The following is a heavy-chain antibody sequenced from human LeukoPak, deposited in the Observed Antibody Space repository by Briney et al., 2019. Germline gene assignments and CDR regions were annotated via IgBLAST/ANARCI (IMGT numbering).Heavy chain of an antibody. Sequence: PGRSLRLSCAASGFTFSSYAMHWVRQAPGKGLEWVAVISYDGSNKYYADSVKGRFTISRDNSKNTLYLQMNSLRAGDTAVYYCARDGIGELLGPYDYWGQGTLVTVSS. J-gene: IGHJ4*02. V-gene: IGHV3-30*04. CDR3: ARDGIGELLGPYDY. CDR1: GFTFSSYA. CDR2: ISYDGSNK. D-gene: IGHD3-10*01.